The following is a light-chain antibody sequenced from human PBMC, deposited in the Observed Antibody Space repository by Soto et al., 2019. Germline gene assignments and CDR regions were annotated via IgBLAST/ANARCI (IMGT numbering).Light chain of an antibody. CDR3: QQYGSSAPIT. CDR1: QSVSSNY. Sequence: EIVLTQSPGTLSLSPGERATLSCRASQSVSSNYLAWYQQKPGQAPSLLIYDASSRATGIPDRFSGSGSGTDCTLTISRLEPEDFAIYYCQQYGSSAPITFGQGTRLEIE. J-gene: IGKJ5*01. V-gene: IGKV3-20*01. CDR2: DAS.